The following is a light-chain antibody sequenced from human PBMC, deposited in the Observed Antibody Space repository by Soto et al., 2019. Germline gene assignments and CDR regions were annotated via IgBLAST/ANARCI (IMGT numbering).Light chain of an antibody. CDR1: HRISRW. J-gene: IGKJ1*01. CDR3: QQYMNYPWM. CDR2: DAY. Sequence: DIQMTQSPSTLSASVGYRVTITCRAIHRISRWLAWYQQKPGTAPKCLIYDAYNFKSGVPSRFSGSGSGTEVTLAISSLQPDDFATYYCQQYMNYPWMLGQGTKVDI. V-gene: IGKV1-5*01.